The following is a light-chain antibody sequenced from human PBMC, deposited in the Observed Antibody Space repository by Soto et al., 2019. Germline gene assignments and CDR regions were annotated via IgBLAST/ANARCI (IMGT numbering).Light chain of an antibody. CDR2: GVS. Sequence: HFPATRTLKPRQRATLSCRPSQTVTSGYSPWYHQKTGQAPRLLTYGVSTGATGIPDRFSGSGSRTDFTLTISRLEPEEFAVYFCQVYGSSSKPSGQVTKV. J-gene: IGKJ1*01. CDR3: QVYGSSSKP. CDR1: QTVTSGY. V-gene: IGKV3-20*01.